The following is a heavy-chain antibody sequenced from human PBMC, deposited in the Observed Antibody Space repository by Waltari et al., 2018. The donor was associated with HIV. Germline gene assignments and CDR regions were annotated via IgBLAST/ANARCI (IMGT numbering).Heavy chain of an antibody. CDR2: IYYSGST. D-gene: IGHD3-22*01. CDR3: ARTRGQYYDRPDAFDI. Sequence: QVQLQESGPGLVKPSETLSLTCTVSGGSISSYYWSWIRQPPGKGLEWIGYIYYSGSTNYTPSLKSRFTISVDTSKNQFSLKLSSVTAADTAVYYCARTRGQYYDRPDAFDIWGQGTMVTVSS. V-gene: IGHV4-59*01. J-gene: IGHJ3*02. CDR1: GGSISSYY.